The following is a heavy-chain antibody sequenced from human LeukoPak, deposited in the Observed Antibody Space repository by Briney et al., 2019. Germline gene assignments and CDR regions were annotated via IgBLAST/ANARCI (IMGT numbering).Heavy chain of an antibody. CDR2: IYYSGST. CDR3: ATPFGSSSWYDY. D-gene: IGHD6-13*01. V-gene: IGHV4-59*12. Sequence: SETLSLTCTVSGGSISSYYWSWIRQPPGKGLEWIGYIYYSGSTNYNPSLKSRVTISVDTSKNQFSLNLSSVTAADTAVYYCATPFGSSSWYDYWGQGTLVTVSS. CDR1: GGSISSYY. J-gene: IGHJ4*02.